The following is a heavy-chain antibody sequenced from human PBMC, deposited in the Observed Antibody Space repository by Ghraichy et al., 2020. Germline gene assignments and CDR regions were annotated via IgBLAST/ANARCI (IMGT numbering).Heavy chain of an antibody. V-gene: IGHV3-7*03. Sequence: GGSLRLSCAASGFTFSSYWMSWVRQAPGKGLDWVANIKQDGSEKYYVDSVKGRFTVSRDNAKNSLYLQMNSLRVEDTAVYYCARATYYSGWYDDWYFDLWGRGTLVTVSS. CDR3: ARATYYSGWYDDWYFDL. D-gene: IGHD6-19*01. CDR2: IKQDGSEK. J-gene: IGHJ2*01. CDR1: GFTFSSYW.